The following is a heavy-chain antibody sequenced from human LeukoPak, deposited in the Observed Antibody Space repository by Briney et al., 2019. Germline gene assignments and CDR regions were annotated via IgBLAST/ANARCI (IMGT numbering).Heavy chain of an antibody. CDR2: IYYSGNT. V-gene: IGHV4-39*01. CDR1: GGSISSSIYY. D-gene: IGHD3-10*01. CDR3: TRHQTNNYGSGSPFDY. J-gene: IGHJ4*02. Sequence: SETLSLTCTVSGGSISSSIYYWAWVRQPPGKGLGWIGSIYYSGNTNYNPSLKSRVTISVDTSKKQFSLWLSSVTAAETAVYYCTRHQTNNYGSGSPFDYWGQGTLVTVSS.